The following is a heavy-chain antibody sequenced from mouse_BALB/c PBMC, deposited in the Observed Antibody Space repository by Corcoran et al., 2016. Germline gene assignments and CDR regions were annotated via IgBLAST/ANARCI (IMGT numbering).Heavy chain of an antibody. Sequence: QVQLQQSGAELMKPGASVKISCKATGYTFSSYWIEWVKQRPGHGLEWIGEILPGSGSTNYNEKFKGKATFTADTSSNTAYMQLSSRTSEDSAVYYCARHDYGSSLFAYWGQGTLVTVSA. CDR1: GYTFSSYW. CDR3: ARHDYGSSLFAY. CDR2: ILPGSGST. D-gene: IGHD1-1*01. V-gene: IGHV1-9*01. J-gene: IGHJ3*01.